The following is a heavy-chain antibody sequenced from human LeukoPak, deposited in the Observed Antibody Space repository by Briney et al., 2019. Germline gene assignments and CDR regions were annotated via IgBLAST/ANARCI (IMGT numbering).Heavy chain of an antibody. Sequence: GGSLRLSCAASGFTFSNAWMSWVRQAPGKGLEWVGRIKSKTDGGTTDYAAPVKGRFTISRDDSKNTLYLQMNSLKTEDTAVYYCARDRYSGSYRRFQFDYWGQGTLVTVSS. V-gene: IGHV3-15*01. CDR2: IKSKTDGGTT. D-gene: IGHD1-26*01. CDR3: ARDRYSGSYRRFQFDY. CDR1: GFTFSNAW. J-gene: IGHJ4*02.